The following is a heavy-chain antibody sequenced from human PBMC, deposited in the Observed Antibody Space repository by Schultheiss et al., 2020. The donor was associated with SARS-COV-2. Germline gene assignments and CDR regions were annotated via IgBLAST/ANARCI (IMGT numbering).Heavy chain of an antibody. CDR3: ASCPGCGSWADYFDY. D-gene: IGHD1-26*01. CDR2: ISYDGSNK. J-gene: IGHJ4*02. Sequence: GESLKISCAASGFTFSSYAMHWVRQAPGKGLEWVAVISYDGSNKYYADSVKGRFTISRDNSKNTLYLQMNSLRAEDTAVYYCASCPGCGSWADYFDYWGLGTLVTVSS. V-gene: IGHV3-30*04. CDR1: GFTFSSYA.